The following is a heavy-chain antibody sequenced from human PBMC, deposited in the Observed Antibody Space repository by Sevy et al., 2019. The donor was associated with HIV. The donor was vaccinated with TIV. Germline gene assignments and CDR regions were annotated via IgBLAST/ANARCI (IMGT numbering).Heavy chain of an antibody. CDR2: IYPGDSDT. J-gene: IGHJ4*02. Sequence: GESLKISCKGSGYSFTSHWLGWVRHMPGKGLEWMGIIYPGDSDTKYSPSFQGQVTFSADKSISTAYLQWSSLKASDTAMYYCATSRSGYFDSSGYYIYWGQGTLVTVSS. CDR1: GYSFTSHW. CDR3: ATSRSGYFDSSGYYIY. D-gene: IGHD3-22*01. V-gene: IGHV5-51*01.